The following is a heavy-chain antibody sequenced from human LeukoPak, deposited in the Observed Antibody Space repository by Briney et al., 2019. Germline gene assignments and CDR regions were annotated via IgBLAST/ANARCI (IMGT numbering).Heavy chain of an antibody. D-gene: IGHD6-13*01. V-gene: IGHV3-23*01. Sequence: PGGSLRLSCAASGFTFSSYAMSWVRQAPGKGLEWVSTLSSSGAITYYADSVKGRFAISRDTSKNTLYLQMDSLRAEDTAVYYCSRDRPAGSLWGRGTLVTVSS. CDR3: SRDRPAGSL. CDR1: GFTFSSYA. CDR2: LSSSGAIT. J-gene: IGHJ2*01.